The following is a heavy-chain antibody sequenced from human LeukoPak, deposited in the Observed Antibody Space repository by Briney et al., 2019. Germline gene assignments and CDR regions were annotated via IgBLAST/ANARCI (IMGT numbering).Heavy chain of an antibody. J-gene: IGHJ4*02. CDR2: IYYSGST. CDR1: GGSISSSSYY. V-gene: IGHV4-39*07. Sequence: SETLSLTCTVSGGSISSSSYYWGWIRQPPGKGLEWIGSIYYSGSTYYNPSLKSRVTISVDTSKNQFSLKLSSVTAADTAVYYCARLREQLDLFDYWGQGTLVTVSS. CDR3: ARLREQLDLFDY. D-gene: IGHD6-13*01.